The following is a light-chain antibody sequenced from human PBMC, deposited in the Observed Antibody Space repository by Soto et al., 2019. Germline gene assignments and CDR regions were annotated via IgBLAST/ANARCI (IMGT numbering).Light chain of an antibody. CDR3: SSYTSFKTLV. Sequence: QSALTQPASVSESPGQSITLSCTGSSSDVGGYKYVSWYQQHPGKAPKLLIYDVTNRPSGVSNRFSGSKSGYTASPTISGLQSENEADYYCSSYTSFKTLVFGTGTKVTVL. V-gene: IGLV2-14*01. CDR2: DVT. J-gene: IGLJ1*01. CDR1: SSDVGGYKY.